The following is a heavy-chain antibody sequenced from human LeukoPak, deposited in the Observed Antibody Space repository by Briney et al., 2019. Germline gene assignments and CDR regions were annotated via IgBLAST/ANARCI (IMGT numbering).Heavy chain of an antibody. CDR3: ARGPQRRPFYYYYYGMDV. V-gene: IGHV4-59*01. J-gene: IGHJ6*02. Sequence: SETLSLTCTVSGGSISSYYWSWIRQPPGKGLEWIGYIYYSGSTNYNPSLKSRVTISVDTSKNQFSLKLSSVTAADTAVYYCARGPQRRPFYYYYYGMDVWGQGTTVTVSS. CDR2: IYYSGST. CDR1: GGSISSYY.